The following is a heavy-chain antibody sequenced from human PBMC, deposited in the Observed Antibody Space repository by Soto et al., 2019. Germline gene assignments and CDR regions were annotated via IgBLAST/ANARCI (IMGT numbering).Heavy chain of an antibody. CDR2: ISGSGGST. Sequence: PGGSLRLSCAASGFTFSSYAMSWVRQAPGKGLEWVSAISGSGGSTYYADSVKGRFTISRDNSKNTLYLQMNSLRAEDTAVYYCAKTPRGYTQTAYFDYWGQGTLVTSPQ. J-gene: IGHJ4*02. V-gene: IGHV3-23*01. D-gene: IGHD5-18*01. CDR3: AKTPRGYTQTAYFDY. CDR1: GFTFSSYA.